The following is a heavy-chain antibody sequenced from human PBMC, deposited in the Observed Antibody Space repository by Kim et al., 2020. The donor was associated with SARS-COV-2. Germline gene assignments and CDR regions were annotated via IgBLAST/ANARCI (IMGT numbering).Heavy chain of an antibody. V-gene: IGHV3-23*01. Sequence: GGSLRPSCAASGFTFSSYAMSWVRQAPGKGLEWVSAISGSGGSTYYADSVKGRFTISRDNSKNTLYLQMNSLRAEDTAVYYCAKVQKPLRITMVRGVIGSVFDYWGQGTLVTVSS. CDR2: ISGSGGST. CDR1: GFTFSSYA. J-gene: IGHJ4*02. D-gene: IGHD3-10*01. CDR3: AKVQKPLRITMVRGVIGSVFDY.